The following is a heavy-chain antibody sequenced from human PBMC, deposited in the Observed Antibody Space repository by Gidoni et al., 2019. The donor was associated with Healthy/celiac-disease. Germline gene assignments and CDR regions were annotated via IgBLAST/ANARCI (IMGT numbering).Heavy chain of an antibody. CDR2: ILSNDEK. J-gene: IGHJ4*02. D-gene: IGHD5-18*01. Sequence: QVTLKESGPVLVKPTETLTLTCTVSGFSLSNARMGVSWIRQPPGKALEWLAHILSNDEKSYSTSLKSRLTISKDTSKSQVVLTMTNMDPVDTATYYCARMGVDTAMGDYWGQGTLVTVSS. CDR3: ARMGVDTAMGDY. V-gene: IGHV2-26*01. CDR1: GFSLSNARMG.